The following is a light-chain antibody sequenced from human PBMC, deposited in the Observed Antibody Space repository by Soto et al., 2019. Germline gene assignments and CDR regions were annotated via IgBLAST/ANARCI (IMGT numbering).Light chain of an antibody. CDR3: MQALQTPYT. CDR2: MGS. V-gene: IGKV2-28*01. J-gene: IGKJ2*01. CDR1: QSLLHSNGYNY. Sequence: DIVMTQSPLSLPVTPGEPASISCRSSQSLLHSNGYNYFNWYLQKPGQPPQLLIYMGSYRASGVPDRFSGSGSGTDFTLRISRVEAEDVGVYHCMQALQTPYTFGQGTKVGIK.